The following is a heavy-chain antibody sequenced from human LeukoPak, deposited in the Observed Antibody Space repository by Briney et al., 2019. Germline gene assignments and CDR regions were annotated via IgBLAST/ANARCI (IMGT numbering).Heavy chain of an antibody. CDR2: IKGDGSEK. Sequence: PGGSLRLSCEASGFTFSYYWMSWVRQAPGKGLEWVANIKGDGSEKYYVDSVKGRFTISRDNAKNSLYLQMNSLRAEVTALYYCARATVATGGGDYWGQGILVTVSS. CDR3: ARATVATGGGDY. V-gene: IGHV3-7*01. J-gene: IGHJ4*02. CDR1: GFTFSYYW. D-gene: IGHD5-12*01.